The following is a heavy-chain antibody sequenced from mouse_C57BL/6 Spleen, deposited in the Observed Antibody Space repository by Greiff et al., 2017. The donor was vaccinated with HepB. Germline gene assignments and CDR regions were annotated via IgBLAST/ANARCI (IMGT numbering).Heavy chain of an antibody. CDR3: ARTGNYYYGLSYFDY. CDR1: GYTFTDYN. J-gene: IGHJ2*01. Sequence: VQLKQSGPELVKPGASVKIPCKASGYTFTDYNMDWVKQSHGKSLEWIGDINPNNGGTIYNQKFKGKATLTVDKSSSTAYMELRSLTSEDTAVYYCARTGNYYYGLSYFDYWGQGTTLTVSP. CDR2: INPNNGGT. D-gene: IGHD1-1*01. V-gene: IGHV1-18*01.